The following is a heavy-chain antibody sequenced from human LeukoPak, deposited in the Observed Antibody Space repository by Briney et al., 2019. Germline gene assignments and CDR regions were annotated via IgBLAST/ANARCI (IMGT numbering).Heavy chain of an antibody. CDR2: IYHSGST. CDR3: ARVEYCTSANCYIGGYY. J-gene: IGHJ4*02. Sequence: SQTLSLTCTVSGGSISSGYYWVWIRQPPGKGLEWIGSIYHSGSTYYNPSLKSRVTISVDTAKNQFSLKLSSVTAADTAVYYCARVEYCTSANCYIGGYYWGQGTLVTVSS. CDR1: GGSISSGYY. V-gene: IGHV4-38-2*02. D-gene: IGHD2-2*02.